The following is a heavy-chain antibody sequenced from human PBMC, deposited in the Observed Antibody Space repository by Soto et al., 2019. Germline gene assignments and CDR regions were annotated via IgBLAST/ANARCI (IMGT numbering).Heavy chain of an antibody. CDR1: GLTVSHNY. D-gene: IGHD4-17*01. Sequence: GGSLRLSCVASGLTVSHNYMAWVRQAPEMGLEWVSILYTEGTTYYADSVKGRFTISRDSSKNPLFLQMDSLRAEDTAVHYCLRHGQSAENYGMDVWGQGTTVTVSS. J-gene: IGHJ6*02. CDR3: LRHGQSAENYGMDV. V-gene: IGHV3-53*01. CDR2: LYTEGTT.